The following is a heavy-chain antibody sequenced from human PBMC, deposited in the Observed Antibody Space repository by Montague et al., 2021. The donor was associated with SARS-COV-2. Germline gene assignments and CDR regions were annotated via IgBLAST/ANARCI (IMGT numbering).Heavy chain of an antibody. J-gene: IGHJ3*02. Sequence: SLRLSCAASGFTFIHYDMNWVRQAPGKGPDCISYISTSAYTTSYAGSFQGRFTISRDNGKNSLYLQMNSLRVEDTAVYYFTRDYRSIVGDGLDIWGQGTKVTVSS. CDR2: ISTSAYTT. V-gene: IGHV3-48*03. CDR1: GFTFIHYD. D-gene: IGHD3-16*02. CDR3: TRDYRSIVGDGLDI.